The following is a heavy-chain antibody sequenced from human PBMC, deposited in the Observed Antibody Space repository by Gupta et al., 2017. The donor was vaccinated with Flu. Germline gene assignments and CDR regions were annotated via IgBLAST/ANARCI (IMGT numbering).Heavy chain of an antibody. D-gene: IGHD1-1*01. V-gene: IGHV5-51*01. Sequence: EVQLVQSGAEVTKSGESLKISCKTSGYNFANYWIGWVRQMPGKGLEWVGLIYPGDSDTRYRPSIEGQVTISADKAISTAYLQWTSLKASDSAMYYCARHEQLGLPLDYWGQGTQVTVSS. J-gene: IGHJ4*02. CDR1: GYNFANYW. CDR3: ARHEQLGLPLDY. CDR2: IYPGDSDT.